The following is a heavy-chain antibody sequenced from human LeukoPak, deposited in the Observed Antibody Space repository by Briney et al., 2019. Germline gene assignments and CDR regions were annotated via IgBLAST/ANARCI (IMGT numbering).Heavy chain of an antibody. D-gene: IGHD3-10*01. CDR3: ARVWFGELLPDY. CDR2: ISYDGSNK. J-gene: IGHJ4*02. CDR1: GFTFSSYA. Sequence: GGSLRLSCAASGFTFSSYAMHWVRQAPGKGLEWVAVISYDGSNKYYADSVKGRFTISRDNSKNTLYLQMNSLRAEDTAVYYCARVWFGELLPDYWGQGTLVTVSS. V-gene: IGHV3-30-3*01.